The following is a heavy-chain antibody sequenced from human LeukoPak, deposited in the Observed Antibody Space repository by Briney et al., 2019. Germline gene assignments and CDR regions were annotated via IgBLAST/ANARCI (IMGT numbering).Heavy chain of an antibody. CDR1: GGSISSYY. D-gene: IGHD2-2*01. Sequence: SETLSLTCTVSGGSISSYYWSWIRQPPGKGLEWIGYIYTSGSTNYNPSLKSRVTISVDTSKNQFSLKLSSVTAADTAVYYCARLGAVPVKSWFDPWGQGTLVTVSS. CDR2: IYTSGST. V-gene: IGHV4-4*09. CDR3: ARLGAVPVKSWFDP. J-gene: IGHJ5*02.